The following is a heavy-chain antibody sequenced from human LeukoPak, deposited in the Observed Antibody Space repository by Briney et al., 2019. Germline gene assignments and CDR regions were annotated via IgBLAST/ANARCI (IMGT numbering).Heavy chain of an antibody. J-gene: IGHJ2*01. CDR3: AKEKALLTMEAWYFDL. D-gene: IGHD3-10*01. V-gene: IGHV3-30*18. Sequence: PGGSLRLSCAASGFTFSNYGMHWVRQAPGKGLEWVAVISYEASAQYYTDTVEGRFTISRDNSKNTLYLQMNSLRVEDTAVYFCAKEKALLTMEAWYFDLWGRGTLVTVSS. CDR1: GFTFSNYG. CDR2: ISYEASAQ.